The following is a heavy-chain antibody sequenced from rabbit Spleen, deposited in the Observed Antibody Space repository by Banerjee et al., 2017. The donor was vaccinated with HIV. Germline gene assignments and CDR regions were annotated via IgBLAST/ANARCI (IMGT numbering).Heavy chain of an antibody. CDR2: IYTGSSGTT. CDR1: GVSFSSGYD. D-gene: IGHD1-1*01. Sequence: QQLVESGGGLVKPGASLTLTCKASGVSFSSGYDMCWVRQAPGKGLEWIACIYTGSSGTTWYASWAKGRFTISKTSSTTVTLQMTSLTAADTATYFCARDTSSSFSSYGMDLWGQGTLVTVS. CDR3: ARDTSSSFSSYGMDL. V-gene: IGHV1S40*01. J-gene: IGHJ6*01.